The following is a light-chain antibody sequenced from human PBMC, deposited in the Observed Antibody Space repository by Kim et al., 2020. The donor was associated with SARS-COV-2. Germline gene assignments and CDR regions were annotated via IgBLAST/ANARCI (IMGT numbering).Light chain of an antibody. CDR3: CSYAGSSTYVV. J-gene: IGLJ2*01. CDR1: SSDVGRYNL. CDR2: EFS. Sequence: QSITRYCTGTSSDVGRYNLVSLYQQHPGKAPKLMIYEFSKRPSGVSNRFSGSKSGTTASLTISVLQAEAEADYYCCSYAGSSTYVVFGGGTQLTVL. V-gene: IGLV2-23*02.